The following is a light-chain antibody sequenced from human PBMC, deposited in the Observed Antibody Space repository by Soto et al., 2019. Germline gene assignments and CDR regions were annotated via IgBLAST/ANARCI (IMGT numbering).Light chain of an antibody. CDR2: DAS. Sequence: EIVLTQSPGTLSLCPGERATLSCRASQSVSSSYLAWYQQKPGQAPRLLIYDASNRATGIPARFSGSGSGTDFTLTISRVEPEDFAMYYCHQRNQFGQGTRLEIK. J-gene: IGKJ5*01. CDR1: QSVSSSY. CDR3: HQRNQ. V-gene: IGKV3D-20*02.